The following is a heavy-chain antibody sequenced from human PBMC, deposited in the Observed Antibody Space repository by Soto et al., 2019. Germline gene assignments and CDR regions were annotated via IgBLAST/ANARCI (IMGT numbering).Heavy chain of an antibody. CDR2: INHSGST. Sequence: SETLSLPCTVPGGSISRYYSRWLPQPPGKGLEWIGEINHSGSTNYTPSLKSRVTISVDTSKNQFSLKLSSVTAADTAVYYCARYSITMVRGVLGYFDYWGQGTLVTVS. J-gene: IGHJ4*02. CDR1: GGSISRYY. D-gene: IGHD3-10*01. CDR3: ARYSITMVRGVLGYFDY. V-gene: IGHV4-34*01.